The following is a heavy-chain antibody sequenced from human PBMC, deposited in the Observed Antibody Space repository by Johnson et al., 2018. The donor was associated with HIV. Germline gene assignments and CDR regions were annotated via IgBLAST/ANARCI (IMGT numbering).Heavy chain of an antibody. CDR1: GFTFDDYG. Sequence: VQLVESGGGVARPGGSLRLSCAASGFTFDDYGMSWVRQAPGKGLEWVAGINWNGGSTYYADSVKGRFTISRDNSKNTLYLQMNSLRAEDTAVYYCARSQVAATSEGAFDIWGQGTMVTVSS. V-gene: IGHV3-20*04. CDR3: ARSQVAATSEGAFDI. J-gene: IGHJ3*02. D-gene: IGHD2-15*01. CDR2: INWNGGST.